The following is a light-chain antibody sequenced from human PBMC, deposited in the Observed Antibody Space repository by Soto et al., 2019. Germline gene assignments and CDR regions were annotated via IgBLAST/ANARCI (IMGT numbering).Light chain of an antibody. CDR1: QSVSSN. CDR2: DAS. J-gene: IGKJ2*01. CDR3: QQYNDWPS. V-gene: IGKV3-15*01. Sequence: EIVMTQSPATLSVSPGERATLSCRASQSVSSNLAWYQQKPGQAPRLLIYDASTRATGIPARFSGSGSGTXXXLTISSLQSEDFAVYSCQQYNDWPSFGQGTKLEIK.